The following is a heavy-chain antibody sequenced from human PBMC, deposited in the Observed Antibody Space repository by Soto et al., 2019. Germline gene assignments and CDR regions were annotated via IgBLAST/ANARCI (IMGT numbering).Heavy chain of an antibody. CDR2: IYSGGST. CDR1: GFTVSSNY. J-gene: IGHJ6*02. D-gene: IGHD3-9*01. V-gene: IGHV3-66*01. CDR3: ARERHYDILTGYYYGMDV. Sequence: GGSLRLSCGAAGFTVSSNYISWVRQAPGKGLEWVSVIYSGGSTYYADSVKGRFTISRDNSKNTLYLQMNSLRAEDTAVYYCARERHYDILTGYYYGMDVWGQGTTVTVSS.